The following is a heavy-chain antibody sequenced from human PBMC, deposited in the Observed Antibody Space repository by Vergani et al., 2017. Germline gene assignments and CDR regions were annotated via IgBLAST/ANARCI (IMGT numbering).Heavy chain of an antibody. Sequence: EVQLVESGGGLVKPGGSLRLSCAASGFTFSNAWMSWVRQAPGKGLEWVGRIKSKTDGGTTDYAAPVKGRFTISRDDSKSTLYLQMNSLKTEDTAVYYCTTRTYYYGSAGDYWGQGTLVTVSS. CDR2: IKSKTDGGTT. D-gene: IGHD3-10*01. J-gene: IGHJ4*02. V-gene: IGHV3-15*01. CDR1: GFTFSNAW. CDR3: TTRTYYYGSAGDY.